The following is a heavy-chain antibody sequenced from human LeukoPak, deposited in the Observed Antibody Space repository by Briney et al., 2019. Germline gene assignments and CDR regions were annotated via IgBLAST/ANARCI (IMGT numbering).Heavy chain of an antibody. V-gene: IGHV3-9*01. J-gene: IGHJ4*02. CDR3: AKVAKYYYGPETYYFFEQ. D-gene: IGHD3-10*01. CDR1: GFTFDDYA. Sequence: GGSLRPSCAASGFTFDDYAMHWVGQAPGKGLEGVSGISWNSGSIGYADSVKGRFTISRDNAKNSLYLQMNSLRVEDTAVYYCAKVAKYYYGPETYYFFEQWGQGTPVTASS. CDR2: ISWNSGSI.